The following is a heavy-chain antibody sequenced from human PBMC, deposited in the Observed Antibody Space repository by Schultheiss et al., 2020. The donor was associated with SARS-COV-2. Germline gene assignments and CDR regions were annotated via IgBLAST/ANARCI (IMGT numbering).Heavy chain of an antibody. CDR2: IWYDGSNK. J-gene: IGHJ4*02. D-gene: IGHD5-18*01. Sequence: GGSLRLSCAASGFTFSSYAMSWVRQAPGKGLEWVAVIWYDGSNKYYADSVKGRFTISRDNSGNTLFLQMNSLRAEDTAVYYCVKDRLAGGYDYGYGSFDYWGQGTLVTVSS. CDR1: GFTFSSYA. V-gene: IGHV3-33*06. CDR3: VKDRLAGGYDYGYGSFDY.